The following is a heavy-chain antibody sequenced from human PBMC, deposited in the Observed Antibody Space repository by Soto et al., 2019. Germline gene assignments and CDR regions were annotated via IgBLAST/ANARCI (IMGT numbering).Heavy chain of an antibody. J-gene: IGHJ4*02. CDR3: GRVRPSVYVLK. CDR1: GGSLSSYY. V-gene: IGHV4-59*01. Sequence: SETLSLTCTVSGGSLSSYYWTWIRQSLGKGLEWIGYVYFSGNTNYNPSLKSRVTISIDTSKNQFSLRLASVTAADTAFYYCGRVRPSVYVLKWGQGTLVTAFS. CDR2: VYFSGNT. D-gene: IGHD6-25*01.